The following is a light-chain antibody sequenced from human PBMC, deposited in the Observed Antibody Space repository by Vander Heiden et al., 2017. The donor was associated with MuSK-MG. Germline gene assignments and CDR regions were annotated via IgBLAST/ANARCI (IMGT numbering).Light chain of an antibody. Sequence: IQLTQSPSSLSASVGDRVTITCRASQGISSALAWYQQKPGKAPKLLIYDASSLESGVPSRFSGSGSGADFTLTISSLQPEDFAAYYCQQVYSYPITFGPGTQLELK. J-gene: IGKJ5*01. CDR1: QGISSA. CDR2: DAS. CDR3: QQVYSYPIT. V-gene: IGKV1-13*02.